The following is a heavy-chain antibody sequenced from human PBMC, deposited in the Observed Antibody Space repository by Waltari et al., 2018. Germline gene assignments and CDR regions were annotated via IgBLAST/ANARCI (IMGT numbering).Heavy chain of an antibody. CDR2: ISYDGSNE. J-gene: IGHJ4*02. V-gene: IGHV3-30*02. CDR1: GFHFTLFG. CDR3: VKGNEIDY. Sequence: QVHLVESGGGVVQPGGSLRLSCVAPGFHFTLFGMHWVRQAPGKGLEWVSFISYDGSNENYADSVKGRFTMSRDNSKKMLYVQMNNLRAEDSAVYYCVKGNEIDYWGQGTLVTVSS. D-gene: IGHD1-1*01.